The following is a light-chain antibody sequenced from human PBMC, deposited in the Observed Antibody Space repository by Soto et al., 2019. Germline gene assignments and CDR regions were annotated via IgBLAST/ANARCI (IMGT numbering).Light chain of an antibody. CDR2: EDY. V-gene: IGLV1-51*01. J-gene: IGLJ7*01. CDR3: ETWDSSLSIAV. CDR1: SSNVGNKN. Sequence: QSVLTQPPSVSAAPGQSVTISCSGSSSNVGNKNVSWYQQVPGTAPKLLIYEDYKRPSGIPDRFSGSKSGTSATLGITGLQTGDEADYYCETWDSSLSIAVFGGGTQLTVL.